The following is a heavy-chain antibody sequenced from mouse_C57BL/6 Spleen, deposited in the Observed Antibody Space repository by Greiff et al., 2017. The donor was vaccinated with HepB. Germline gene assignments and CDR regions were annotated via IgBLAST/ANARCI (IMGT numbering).Heavy chain of an antibody. J-gene: IGHJ2*01. D-gene: IGHD2-4*01. CDR1: GYAFSSSW. Sequence: VQLQQSGPELVKPGASVKISCKASGYAFSSSWMNWVKQRPGKGLEWIGRIYPGDGDTNYNGKFKGKATLTADKSSSTAYMQLSSLTSEDSAVYFCARGLRRLDYWGQGTTLTVSS. V-gene: IGHV1-82*01. CDR3: ARGLRRLDY. CDR2: IYPGDGDT.